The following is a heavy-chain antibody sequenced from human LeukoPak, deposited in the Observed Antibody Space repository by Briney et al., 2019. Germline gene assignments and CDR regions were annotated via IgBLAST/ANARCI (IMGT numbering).Heavy chain of an antibody. V-gene: IGHV4-34*01. CDR1: GGSFSGYY. J-gene: IGHJ4*02. Sequence: PSETLSLTCAVYGGSFSGYYWSWIRQPPGKGLEWIGEINHSGSTNYNPSLKSRVTISVDTSKNQFSLKLSSVTAADTAIYYCARDSERFYFDYWGQGTLVTVSS. CDR3: ARDSERFYFDY. D-gene: IGHD1-26*01. CDR2: INHSGST.